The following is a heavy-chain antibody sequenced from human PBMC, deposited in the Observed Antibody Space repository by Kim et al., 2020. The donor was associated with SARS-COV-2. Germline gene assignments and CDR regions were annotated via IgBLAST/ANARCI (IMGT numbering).Heavy chain of an antibody. CDR1: GFTFSSYA. V-gene: IGHV3-30-3*01. Sequence: GGSLRLSCAASGFTFSSYAMHWVRQAPGKGLEWVAVISYDGSNKYYADSVKGRFTISRDNSKNTLYLQMNSLRAEDTAVYYCARGVREEKYYYGSGSYWEVGYWGQGTLVTVSS. CDR3: ARGVREEKYYYGSGSYWEVGY. J-gene: IGHJ4*02. CDR2: ISYDGSNK. D-gene: IGHD3-10*01.